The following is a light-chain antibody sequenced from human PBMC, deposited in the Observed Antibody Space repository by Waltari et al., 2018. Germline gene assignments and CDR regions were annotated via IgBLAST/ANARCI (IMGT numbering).Light chain of an antibody. Sequence: QSALTQPPSASGSPGQSVTISCTGTSNDVGGYTYFSWYQQHPDKAPKLIIYEVKTRPSGVPDRFSGSKSDNTASLTVSGLQAGDEADYYCSSYAGSNTVIFGGGTKLTVL. CDR1: SNDVGGYTY. CDR3: SSYAGSNTVI. V-gene: IGLV2-8*01. CDR2: EVK. J-gene: IGLJ2*01.